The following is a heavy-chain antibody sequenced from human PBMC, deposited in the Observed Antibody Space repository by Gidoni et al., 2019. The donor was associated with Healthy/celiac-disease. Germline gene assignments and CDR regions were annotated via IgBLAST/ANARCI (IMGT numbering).Heavy chain of an antibody. Sequence: QVQLVQSGAEVKKPGASVKVSCKVSGYTLTELSMHWVRQAPGKGLEWMGGFDPEDGETIYAQKFQGRVTMNEDTSTDTAYMELSSLRSEDTAVYYCATITITYYYDSSGYSLDYWGQGTLVTVSS. J-gene: IGHJ4*02. CDR1: GYTLTELS. D-gene: IGHD3-22*01. CDR2: FDPEDGET. CDR3: ATITITYYYDSSGYSLDY. V-gene: IGHV1-24*01.